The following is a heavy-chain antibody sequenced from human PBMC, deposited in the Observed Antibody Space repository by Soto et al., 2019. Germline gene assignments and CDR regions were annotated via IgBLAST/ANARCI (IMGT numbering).Heavy chain of an antibody. CDR1: GYTFTRYA. D-gene: IGHD3-3*01. Sequence: ASVKVSCKASGYTFTRYAIHWVRQAPGQSLEWMGWINAGNGNTKSPQKFQGRVSITRVTSATTVYMELSSLTSEDTAVYYCARGIDYNFWSGHYNYFDYWGQGTLVTVSS. CDR3: ARGIDYNFWSGHYNYFDY. J-gene: IGHJ4*02. CDR2: INAGNGNT. V-gene: IGHV1-3*01.